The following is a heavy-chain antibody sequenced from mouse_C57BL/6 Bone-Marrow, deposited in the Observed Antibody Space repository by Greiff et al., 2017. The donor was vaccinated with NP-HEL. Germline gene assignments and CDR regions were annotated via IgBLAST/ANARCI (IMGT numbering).Heavy chain of an antibody. J-gene: IGHJ4*01. CDR2: IDPSDSYT. D-gene: IGHD2-1*01. CDR3: ARNHGTAMDY. CDR1: GYTFTSYW. V-gene: IGHV1-50*01. Sequence: QVHVKQPGAELVKPGASVKLSCKASGYTFTSYWMQWVKQRPGQGLEWIGEIDPSDSYTNYNQKFKGKATLTVDTSSSTAYMQLSSLTSEDSAVYYCARNHGTAMDYWGQGTSVTVSS.